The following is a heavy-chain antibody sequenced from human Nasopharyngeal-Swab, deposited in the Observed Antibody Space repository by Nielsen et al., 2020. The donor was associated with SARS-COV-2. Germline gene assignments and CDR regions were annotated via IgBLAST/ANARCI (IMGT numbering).Heavy chain of an antibody. Sequence: GESLKISCAASGFTFSSYAMSWVRQAPGKGLEWVSAISGSGGSTYYADSVKGRFTISRDNSKNTLYLQMNSLKTEDTAVYYCTTDFPGFQWELLLDAFDIWGQGTMVTVSS. D-gene: IGHD1-26*01. V-gene: IGHV3-23*01. CDR2: ISGSGGST. CDR1: GFTFSSYA. J-gene: IGHJ3*02. CDR3: TTDFPGFQWELLLDAFDI.